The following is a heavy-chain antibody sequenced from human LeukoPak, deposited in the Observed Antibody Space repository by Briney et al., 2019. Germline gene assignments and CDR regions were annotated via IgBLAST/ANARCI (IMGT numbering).Heavy chain of an antibody. CDR2: ISGRGGST. Sequence: LGGPLPLSCAPSGFPLRNYPKQEVPPPPGERLEGASAISGRGGSTNQVDDVKGRFPISRDNSKNTLYLQMNSLRAEDTALYYCARDLDWGAFDAWGQGTLVTVSS. J-gene: IGHJ5*02. CDR1: GFPLRNYP. CDR3: ARDLDWGAFDA. V-gene: IGHV3-23*01. D-gene: IGHD3-9*01.